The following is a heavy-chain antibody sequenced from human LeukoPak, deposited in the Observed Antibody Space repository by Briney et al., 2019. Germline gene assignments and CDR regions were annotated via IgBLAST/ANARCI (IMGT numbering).Heavy chain of an antibody. V-gene: IGHV3-53*01. Sequence: GGSLRLSCAASGFTVSSNYMSWVRQAPGKGLEWVSVIYSGGSTYYADSVKGRFTISRDNSKNTLYLQMNSLRAVDTAVYYCARDRTGYSSGWYLYWGQGTLVTVSS. D-gene: IGHD6-19*01. CDR3: ARDRTGYSSGWYLY. CDR2: IYSGGST. J-gene: IGHJ4*02. CDR1: GFTVSSNY.